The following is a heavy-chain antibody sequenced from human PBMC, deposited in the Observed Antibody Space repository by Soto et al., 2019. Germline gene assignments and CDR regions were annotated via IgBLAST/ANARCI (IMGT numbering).Heavy chain of an antibody. CDR2: ISHDGSKK. CDR1: GFSFGKYA. CDR3: AKDISSYSGSYTYYFDY. D-gene: IGHD1-26*01. Sequence: SGGSLRLSCVASGFSFGKYAMHWVRQAPGKELEWVAVISHDGSKKYSADSVMGRFTISRDNSENTLFLQVNSLRGEDMAVYYCAKDISSYSGSYTYYFDYWGQGTLVTVSS. V-gene: IGHV3-30*18. J-gene: IGHJ4*02.